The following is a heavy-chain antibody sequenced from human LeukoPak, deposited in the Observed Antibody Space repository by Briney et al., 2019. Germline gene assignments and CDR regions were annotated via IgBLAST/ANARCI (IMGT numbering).Heavy chain of an antibody. Sequence: GGSLRLSCAASGFTFSSYAMSWVRQAPGKGLEWVSYISSSSSTIYYADSVKGRFTISRDNAKNSLYLQMNSLRAEDTAVYYCARAALDGGFGELRGFDYWGQGTLVTVSS. CDR1: GFTFSSYA. CDR2: ISSSSSTI. CDR3: ARAALDGGFGELRGFDY. V-gene: IGHV3-48*04. D-gene: IGHD3-10*01. J-gene: IGHJ4*02.